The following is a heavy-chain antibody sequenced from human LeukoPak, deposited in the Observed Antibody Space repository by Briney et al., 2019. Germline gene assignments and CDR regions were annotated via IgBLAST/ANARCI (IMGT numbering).Heavy chain of an antibody. CDR2: IYSGGST. J-gene: IGHJ6*03. Sequence: GGSLRLSCAASGFTVSSNYMSWVRQAPGKGLEWVSVIYSGGSTYYADSVKGRFTISRDNAENTLYLQMNNLRAEDTAVYYCARASYYYYMDVWGKGTTVTISS. CDR1: GFTVSSNY. V-gene: IGHV3-53*01. CDR3: ARASYYYYMDV.